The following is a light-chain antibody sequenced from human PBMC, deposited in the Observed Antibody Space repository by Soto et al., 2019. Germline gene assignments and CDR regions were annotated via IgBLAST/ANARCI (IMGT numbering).Light chain of an antibody. CDR1: QTVLSN. CDR2: GGS. V-gene: IGKV3D-15*01. Sequence: EIVMTQSPATLSVSPGERATLSCRASQTVLSNLAWYQQKPGQAPRLLIYGGSSRATGIPVRFSGSGSETDFTLTITRLEPEDFAVYYCQQYSKWPLTFGGGTKVHIK. CDR3: QQYSKWPLT. J-gene: IGKJ4*01.